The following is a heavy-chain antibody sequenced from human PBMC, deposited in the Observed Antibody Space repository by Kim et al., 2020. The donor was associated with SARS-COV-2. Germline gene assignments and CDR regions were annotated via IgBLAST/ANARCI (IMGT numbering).Heavy chain of an antibody. V-gene: IGHV4-59*01. CDR1: GGSISSYY. CDR3: ARAGRGPTDLNWFDP. CDR2: IYYSGST. Sequence: SETLSLTCTVSGGSISSYYWSWIRQPPGKGLEWIGYIYYSGSTNYNPSLKSRVTISVDTSKNQFSLKLSSVTAADTAVYYCARAGRGPTDLNWFDPWGQGTLVTVSS. D-gene: IGHD3-10*01. J-gene: IGHJ5*02.